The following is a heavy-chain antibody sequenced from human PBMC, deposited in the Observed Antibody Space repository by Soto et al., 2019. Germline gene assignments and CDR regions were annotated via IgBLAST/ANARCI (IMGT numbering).Heavy chain of an antibody. CDR2: IYYSGST. J-gene: IGHJ5*02. D-gene: IGHD3-22*01. V-gene: IGHV4-30-4*02. CDR1: SGAISSGDYY. Sequence: PSDTLSLSCAFSSGAISSGDYYWRWIRQPPGKGLEWIGYIYYSGSTYYNPSLKSRVTISVDTSKNQFSLKLSSVTAADTAVYYCARDYYDSSGYEKYNWFDPWGQGTLVTVSS. CDR3: ARDYYDSSGYEKYNWFDP.